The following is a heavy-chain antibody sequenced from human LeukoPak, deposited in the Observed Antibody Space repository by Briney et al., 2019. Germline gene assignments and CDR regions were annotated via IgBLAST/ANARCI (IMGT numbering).Heavy chain of an antibody. J-gene: IGHJ3*02. CDR2: IYYSGST. CDR1: GGSISSSSYY. CDR3: ARHGTYCSSTSCYSDAFDI. Sequence: PSETLSLTCTVSGGSISSSSYYWGWLRQPPGKGLEWIGNIYYSGSTYYNPSLKSRVTISVDTSKNQFSLKLSSVTAADTAVYYCARHGTYCSSTSCYSDAFDIWGQGTMVTASS. D-gene: IGHD2-2*01. V-gene: IGHV4-39*01.